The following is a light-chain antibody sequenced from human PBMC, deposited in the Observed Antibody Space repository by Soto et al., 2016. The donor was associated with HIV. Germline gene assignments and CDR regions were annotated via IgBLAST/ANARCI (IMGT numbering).Light chain of an antibody. V-gene: IGLV3-21*03. CDR3: QVWNTNKDHYV. Sequence: SYVLTQPPSVSVAPGKTARITCGGTDIGTKSVHWYQQSPGRAPVLVVYDDSDRPSGMSERFSGSNSGDTATLTISRVEAGDEADYYCQVWNTNKDHYVFGTGTKVTVL. J-gene: IGLJ1*01. CDR1: DIGTKS. CDR2: DDS.